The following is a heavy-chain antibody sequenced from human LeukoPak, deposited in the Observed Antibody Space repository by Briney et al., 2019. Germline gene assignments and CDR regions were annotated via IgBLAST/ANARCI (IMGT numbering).Heavy chain of an antibody. V-gene: IGHV3-30*02. D-gene: IGHD3-22*01. Sequence: PGGSLRLSCAASGFTFSSYGMHWVRQAPGKGLEWVAFIRYDGSNKYYADSVKGRFTISRDNSKNTLYLQMNSLRAEDTAVYYCAKEGSYYYDSSGYCIDYWGQGTLVTVSS. CDR3: AKEGSYYYDSSGYCIDY. CDR2: IRYDGSNK. CDR1: GFTFSSYG. J-gene: IGHJ4*02.